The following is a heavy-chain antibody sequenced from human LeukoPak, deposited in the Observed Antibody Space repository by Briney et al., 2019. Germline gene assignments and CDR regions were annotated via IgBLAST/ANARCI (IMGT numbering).Heavy chain of an antibody. Sequence: PSETLSLTCAVSGGSISSGGYSWSWIRQPPGKGLEWIGYIYHSGSTYYNPSLKSRVTISVDRSKNQFSLKLSSVTAADTAVYYCARVSSGWSVDYWGQETLVTVSS. V-gene: IGHV4-30-2*01. J-gene: IGHJ4*02. D-gene: IGHD6-19*01. CDR2: IYHSGST. CDR3: ARVSSGWSVDY. CDR1: GGSISSGGYS.